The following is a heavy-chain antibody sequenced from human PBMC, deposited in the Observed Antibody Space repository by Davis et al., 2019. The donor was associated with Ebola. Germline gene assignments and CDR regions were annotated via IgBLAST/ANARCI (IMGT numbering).Heavy chain of an antibody. CDR3: ARVPENYYDSSGLIDY. Sequence: MPSETLSLTCAVYGGSFSGYYWSWIRQPPGKGLEWIGEINHSGSTNYNPSLKSRVTISVDTSKNQFSLKLSSVTAADTAVYYCARVPENYYDSSGLIDYWGQGTLVTVSS. J-gene: IGHJ4*02. D-gene: IGHD3-22*01. V-gene: IGHV4-34*01. CDR2: INHSGST. CDR1: GGSFSGYY.